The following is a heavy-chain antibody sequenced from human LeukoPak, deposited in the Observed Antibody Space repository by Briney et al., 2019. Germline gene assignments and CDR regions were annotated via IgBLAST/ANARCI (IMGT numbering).Heavy chain of an antibody. D-gene: IGHD4-17*01. CDR3: ARDLTTVTTVEYFDL. J-gene: IGHJ2*01. CDR1: GFTLSDYY. Sequence: SGGSLRLSCAASGFTLSDYYMSWIRQAPGKGLEWVSYISSSGSTIYYADSVKGRFTISRDNAKNPLYLQMNSLRAEDTAVYYCARDLTTVTTVEYFDLWGRGTLVTVSS. V-gene: IGHV3-11*01. CDR2: ISSSGSTI.